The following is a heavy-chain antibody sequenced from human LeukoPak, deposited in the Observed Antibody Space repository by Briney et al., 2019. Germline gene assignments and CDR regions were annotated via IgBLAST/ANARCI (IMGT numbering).Heavy chain of an antibody. CDR2: INPSGGST. CDR3: ARDESGVYYDSSGYYLAY. J-gene: IGHJ4*02. V-gene: IGHV1-46*01. CDR1: GYTFTSYY. D-gene: IGHD3-22*01. Sequence: ASVKVSCKASGYTFTSYYMHWVRQAPGQGLEWMGIINPSGGSTSYAQKFQGRVTMTRDTSTSTVYMELSSLRSVDTAVYYCARDESGVYYDSSGYYLAYWGQGTLVTVSS.